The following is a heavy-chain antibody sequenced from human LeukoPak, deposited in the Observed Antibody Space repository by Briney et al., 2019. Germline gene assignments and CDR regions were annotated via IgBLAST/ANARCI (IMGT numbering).Heavy chain of an antibody. V-gene: IGHV3-9*01. Sequence: GGSLRLSCAASGFTFDDYAMHWVRQAPGKGLEWVSGISWNSGSIGYADSVKGRFTVSRDSAKNSLYLQMNSLRAEDTALYYCAKDGGDDYGDYYFDYWGQGTLVTVSS. CDR2: ISWNSGSI. J-gene: IGHJ4*02. D-gene: IGHD4-17*01. CDR3: AKDGGDDYGDYYFDY. CDR1: GFTFDDYA.